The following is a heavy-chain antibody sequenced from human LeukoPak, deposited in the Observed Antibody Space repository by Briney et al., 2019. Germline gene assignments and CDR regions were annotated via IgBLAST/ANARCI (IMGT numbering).Heavy chain of an antibody. V-gene: IGHV4-34*01. Sequence: PSETLSLTCAVYGGSFSGYYWSWIRQPPGKGLEWIGEINHSGSTNYNPSLKSRVTISVDTSKNQFSLKLSSVTAADTAVYYCARVAYSYGRKFFDCWGQGTLVTVSS. J-gene: IGHJ4*02. CDR1: GGSFSGYY. CDR2: INHSGST. CDR3: ARVAYSYGRKFFDC. D-gene: IGHD5-18*01.